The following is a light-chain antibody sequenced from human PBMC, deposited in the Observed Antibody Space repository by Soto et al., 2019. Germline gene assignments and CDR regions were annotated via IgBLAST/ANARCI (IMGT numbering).Light chain of an antibody. CDR3: GSFASGSTGPG. J-gene: IGLJ1*01. V-gene: IGLV2-14*01. CDR1: SSDVGRYKY. Sequence: QSALAQPASVSGSPGQTITISCTGSSSDVGRYKYVSWYQHHPGKAPKLIIFEVSNRPSGVSNRFSGSKSGNTASLIFFGLQAEHEAYYLCGSFASGSTGPGFGSETKSPS. CDR2: EVS.